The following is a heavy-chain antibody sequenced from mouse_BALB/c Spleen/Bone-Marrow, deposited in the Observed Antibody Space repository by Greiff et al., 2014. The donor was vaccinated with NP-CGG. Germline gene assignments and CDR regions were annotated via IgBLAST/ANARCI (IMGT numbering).Heavy chain of an antibody. CDR2: ISSGGSYT. J-gene: IGHJ3*01. Sequence: EVQRVESGGGLVKPGGSLKLSCAASGFTFSSYAMSWVRQTPEKRLEWVATISSGGSYTYYPDSVKGRFTISRDNAKNTLYLQMSSLRSKDTAMYYCARKNYYDYDGRPWFAYWGQGTLVTVSA. CDR1: GFTFSSYA. V-gene: IGHV5-9-3*01. D-gene: IGHD2-4*01. CDR3: ARKNYYDYDGRPWFAY.